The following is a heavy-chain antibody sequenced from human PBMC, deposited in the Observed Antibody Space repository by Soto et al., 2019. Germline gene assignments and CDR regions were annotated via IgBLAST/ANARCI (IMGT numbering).Heavy chain of an antibody. Sequence: SETLSLTCAVYGGSFSGYYWSWIRQPPGKGLEWIGEINNSGSTNYNPSLKSRVTISVDTSKNQFSLKLNSLTAADTAVYFCARGVTVFGLVSRFWFDPWGQGTVVTVSS. CDR3: ARGVTVFGLVSRFWFDP. CDR1: GGSFSGYY. J-gene: IGHJ5*02. D-gene: IGHD3-3*01. CDR2: INNSGST. V-gene: IGHV4-34*01.